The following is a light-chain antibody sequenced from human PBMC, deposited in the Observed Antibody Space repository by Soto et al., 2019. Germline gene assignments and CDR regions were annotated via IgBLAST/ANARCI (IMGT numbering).Light chain of an antibody. Sequence: SISTYLNWYQQKPGKAPRLLIFAATRLQRGVPSRFTGSGSGTDFTLTINSLQPEDFASYYCQQSYTTLMWTFGQGTKVDIK. V-gene: IGKV1-39*01. CDR1: SISTY. CDR2: AAT. J-gene: IGKJ1*01. CDR3: QQSYTTLMWT.